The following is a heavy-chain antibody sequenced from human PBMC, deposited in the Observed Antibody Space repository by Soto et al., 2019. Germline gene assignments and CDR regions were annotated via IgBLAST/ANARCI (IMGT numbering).Heavy chain of an antibody. CDR2: IRSKANSYAT. CDR3: TSSYYYDSSGYTYYYYYGMDV. V-gene: IGHV3-73*01. Sequence: GGSLRLSCAASGFTFSGSAMQWVRQASGKGLEWVGRIRSKANSYATAYAASVKGRFTISRDDSKNTAYLQMNSLKTEDTAVYYCTSSYYYDSSGYTYYYYYGMDVWGQGTTVTVSS. D-gene: IGHD3-22*01. J-gene: IGHJ6*02. CDR1: GFTFSGSA.